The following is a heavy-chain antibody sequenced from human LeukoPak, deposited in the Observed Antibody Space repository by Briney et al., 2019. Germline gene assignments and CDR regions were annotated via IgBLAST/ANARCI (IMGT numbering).Heavy chain of an antibody. CDR2: ISSTGGTT. D-gene: IGHD3-22*01. Sequence: GGTLRLSCAASGITSSSYGMSWVRQAPGKGLEWVSSISSTGGTTYYADSVKGRFTISRDNAKNSLYLQMNSLRAEDTALYYCARDRYDSSGYYYPNAFDIWGQGTMVTVSS. CDR3: ARDRYDSSGYYYPNAFDI. CDR1: GITSSSYG. J-gene: IGHJ3*02. V-gene: IGHV3-23*01.